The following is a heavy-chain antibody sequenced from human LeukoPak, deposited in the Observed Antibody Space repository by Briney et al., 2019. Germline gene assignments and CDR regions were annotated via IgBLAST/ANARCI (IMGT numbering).Heavy chain of an antibody. CDR1: GGSFSDYY. CDR3: ARHPFATPFDY. D-gene: IGHD2-15*01. V-gene: IGHV4-4*07. Sequence: SETLSLTCTVSGGSFSDYYWSWIRQPAGEGLEWIGRIYTSGSANYNPSLKSRVTMSVDTSKNQFSLNLSSVTAADTAVYYCARHPFATPFDYWGRGTLVTVSS. J-gene: IGHJ4*02. CDR2: IYTSGSA.